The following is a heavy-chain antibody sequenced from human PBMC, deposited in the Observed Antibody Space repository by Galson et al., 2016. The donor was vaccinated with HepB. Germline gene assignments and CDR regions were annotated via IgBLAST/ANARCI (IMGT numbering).Heavy chain of an antibody. Sequence: SVKVSCKASGYTFTNYYIHWVRQAPGQGLEWMGIINPSGGTIRYAQKFQGRVTMTRDTSTSTVYMELISLRSEDTAVFYCARYGSGSFDFWGQGTLVTVSS. CDR2: INPSGGTI. J-gene: IGHJ4*02. CDR3: ARYGSGSFDF. D-gene: IGHD3-10*01. V-gene: IGHV1-46*01. CDR1: GYTFTNYY.